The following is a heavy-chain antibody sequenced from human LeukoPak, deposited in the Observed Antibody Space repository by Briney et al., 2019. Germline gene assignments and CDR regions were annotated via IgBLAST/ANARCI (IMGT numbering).Heavy chain of an antibody. CDR1: GGSFSGYY. V-gene: IGHV4-34*01. Sequence: SETLSLTCAVYGGSFSGYYWSWIRQPPGKGLEWTGEINHSGSTNYNPSLKSRVTISVDTSKNQFSLKLSSVTAADTAVYYCARGLSSSWIGAYWGQGTLVTVSS. D-gene: IGHD6-13*01. CDR2: INHSGST. CDR3: ARGLSSSWIGAY. J-gene: IGHJ4*02.